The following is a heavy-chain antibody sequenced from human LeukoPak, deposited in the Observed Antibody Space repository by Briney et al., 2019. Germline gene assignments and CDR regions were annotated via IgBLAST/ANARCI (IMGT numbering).Heavy chain of an antibody. V-gene: IGHV3-23*01. CDR2: ISGAGSST. CDR3: AKFRLYYYDSGSYNSENYFDY. J-gene: IGHJ4*02. D-gene: IGHD3-10*01. CDR1: GFSFSTYA. Sequence: GGSLRLSCAASGFSFSTYAMSWVRRAPGKGLEWVSAISGAGSSTYSADSVKGRFTISRDNSKNTLYLQMNSLRAEDTAVYYCAKFRLYYYDSGSYNSENYFDYWGQGTLVTVSS.